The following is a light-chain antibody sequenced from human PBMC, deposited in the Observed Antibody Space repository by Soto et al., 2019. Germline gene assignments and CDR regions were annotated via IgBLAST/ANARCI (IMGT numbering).Light chain of an antibody. CDR2: EGS. Sequence: QSALTQPASVSGSPGQSITISCTGISSDVGSYNLVSWYQQYPGKAPKVMIYEGSKRPSGVSNRFSGSRPGNTASLTISGLQAEDEAHYYCSSYAGSSTHVVFGGGTKLTVL. J-gene: IGLJ2*01. V-gene: IGLV2-23*01. CDR1: SSDVGSYNL. CDR3: SSYAGSSTHVV.